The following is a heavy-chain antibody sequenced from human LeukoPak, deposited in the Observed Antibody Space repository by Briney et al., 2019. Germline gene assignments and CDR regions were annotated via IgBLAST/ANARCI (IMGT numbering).Heavy chain of an antibody. CDR1: GGSISSSSYY. CDR3: ARHAAQWRSYYFDY. V-gene: IGHV4-39*01. Sequence: SETLSLTCTVSGGSISSSSYYWGWIRQPPGKGLEWIGSIYYSGSTYYNPSLKSRVTISVDTSKNQFSLKLSSVTAADTAVYYCARHAAQWRSYYFDYWGQGTRVTVSS. CDR2: IYYSGST. D-gene: IGHD6-19*01. J-gene: IGHJ4*02.